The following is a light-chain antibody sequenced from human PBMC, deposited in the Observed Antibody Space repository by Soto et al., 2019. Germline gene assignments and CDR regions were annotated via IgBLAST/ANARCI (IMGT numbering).Light chain of an antibody. Sequence: EIVLTQSPGTLSLSPGERATLSCRASQSVSSYLAWYQQKPGQAPRLLIYGASSRATGIPDRFSGSGSGTDFTLTISRLEPEDFAVYYCQQYGSSPPLTFGQGTRLEIK. J-gene: IGKJ5*01. CDR2: GAS. CDR3: QQYGSSPPLT. V-gene: IGKV3-20*01. CDR1: QSVSSY.